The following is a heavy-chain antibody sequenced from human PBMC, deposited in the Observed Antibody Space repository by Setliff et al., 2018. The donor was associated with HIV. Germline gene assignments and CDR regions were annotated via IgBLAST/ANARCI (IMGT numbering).Heavy chain of an antibody. J-gene: IGHJ6*02. V-gene: IGHV1-18*01. CDR3: AREGGYCSSTSCYPPAYHYYGMDV. D-gene: IGHD2-2*01. CDR1: GYTFTSYG. CDR2: ISTYNGNT. Sequence: ASVKVSCKASGYTFTSYGISWVRQAHGQGLEWMGWISTYNGNTNYAQKVQGRVTMTRDTSSSTAYMELRSLRSDDTAVYYCAREGGYCSSTSCYPPAYHYYGMDVWGQGTTVTVSS.